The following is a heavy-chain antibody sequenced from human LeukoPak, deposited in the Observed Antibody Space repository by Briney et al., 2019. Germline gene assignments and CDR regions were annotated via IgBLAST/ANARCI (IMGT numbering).Heavy chain of an antibody. J-gene: IGHJ4*02. Sequence: ASVKVSCKASGYTFTGYYMNWVRQAPGPGLEWMGWISPNSGGTNYAQKFQGMATMTSDTSINTGYMELSSLKSDDTAVYYCVRKSAARRTSEFDYWGQGSLVTVSS. CDR3: VRKSAARRTSEFDY. CDR1: GYTFTGYY. D-gene: IGHD6-6*01. CDR2: ISPNSGGT. V-gene: IGHV1-2*02.